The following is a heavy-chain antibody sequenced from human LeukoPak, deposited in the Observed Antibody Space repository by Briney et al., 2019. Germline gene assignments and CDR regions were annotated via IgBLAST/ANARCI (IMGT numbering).Heavy chain of an antibody. V-gene: IGHV3-23*01. J-gene: IGHJ6*03. CDR2: ISGSGGGT. Sequence: GGSLRLSCAASGFTFSSYGMSWVRQAPGKGLEWVSSISGSGGGTYYADSVKGRFTISRDNSENTLYLQTNSLRAEDMAIYYCARDMRGGAVVVIDANMDVWGKGTTVTVSS. CDR3: ARDMRGGAVVVIDANMDV. CDR1: GFTFSSYG. D-gene: IGHD2-21*01.